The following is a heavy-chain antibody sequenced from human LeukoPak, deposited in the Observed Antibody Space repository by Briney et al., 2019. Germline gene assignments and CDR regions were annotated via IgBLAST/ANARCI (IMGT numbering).Heavy chain of an antibody. CDR3: ASGRGTSCCRGDY. CDR1: GGTFSSYA. V-gene: IGHV1-2*02. J-gene: IGHJ4*02. CDR2: INPNSGGT. D-gene: IGHD2-2*01. Sequence: ASVKVSCKASGGTFSSYAISWVRQAPGQGLEWMGWINPNSGGTNYAQKFQGRVTMTRDTSISTAYMELSRLRSDDTAVYYCASGRGTSCCRGDYWGQGTLVTVSS.